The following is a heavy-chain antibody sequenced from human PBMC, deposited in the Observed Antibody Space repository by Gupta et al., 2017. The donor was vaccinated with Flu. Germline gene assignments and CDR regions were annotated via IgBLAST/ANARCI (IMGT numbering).Heavy chain of an antibody. CDR2: ISSSSSTI. CDR3: ARGLRGTSSA. J-gene: IGHJ5*02. D-gene: IGHD3-10*01. V-gene: IGHV3-48*01. Sequence: GFTFSSYSMNWVRQAPGKGLEWVSYISSSSSTIYYADSVKGRFTISRDNAKKLLYLQMNSLRAEDTAVYYCARGLRGTSSAWGQGTLVTVSS. CDR1: GFTFSSYS.